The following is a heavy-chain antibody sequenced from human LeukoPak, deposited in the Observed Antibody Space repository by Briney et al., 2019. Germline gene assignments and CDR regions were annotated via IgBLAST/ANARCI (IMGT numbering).Heavy chain of an antibody. Sequence: GGSLRLSCVASGFTFTTYNMNWVRQAPGKGPQWVSSISPSSGTIHYADSVKGRFTISRDNSKNTLYLQMNSLRPEDTAVYYCAKEPRWEQLHSFDIWGQGTTVTVSS. D-gene: IGHD1/OR15-1a*01. V-gene: IGHV3-48*01. CDR1: GFTFTTYN. CDR2: ISPSSGTI. CDR3: AKEPRWEQLHSFDI. J-gene: IGHJ3*02.